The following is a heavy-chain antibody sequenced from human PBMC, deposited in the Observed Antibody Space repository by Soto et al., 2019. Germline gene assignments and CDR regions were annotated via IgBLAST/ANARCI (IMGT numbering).Heavy chain of an antibody. CDR1: GFSLRISGVG. Sequence: QITLKESGPTLVKPTQTLTLTCTFSGFSLRISGVGVGWIRQPPGKALEWLALIYWDDDKRYSPSLKSRLTIPKDTAKNQVVLTMTNMDPVDTATYYCAHSATVSDAFDIWGQGTMVTVSS. J-gene: IGHJ3*02. CDR2: IYWDDDK. D-gene: IGHD2-15*01. V-gene: IGHV2-5*02. CDR3: AHSATVSDAFDI.